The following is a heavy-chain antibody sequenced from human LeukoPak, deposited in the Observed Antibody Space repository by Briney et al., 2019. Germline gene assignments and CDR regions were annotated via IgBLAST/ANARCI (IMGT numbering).Heavy chain of an antibody. CDR1: GYTFTSYD. V-gene: IGHV1-8*01. J-gene: IGHJ4*02. D-gene: IGHD3-22*01. CDR2: VNPNSGNT. CDR3: ARRSDDYDSSAYYH. Sequence: ASVKVSCKTSGYTFTSYDLNWVRQATVQGLEWMGWVNPNSGNTGYAQKFQGRVTMTMDPSISTAYMELSSLRSEDTAVYYCARRSDDYDSSAYYHWGQGALVTVSS.